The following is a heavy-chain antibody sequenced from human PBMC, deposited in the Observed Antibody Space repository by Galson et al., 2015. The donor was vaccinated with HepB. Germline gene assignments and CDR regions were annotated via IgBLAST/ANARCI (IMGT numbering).Heavy chain of an antibody. CDR3: ARGATYSNYNYFDY. Sequence: TLRLSGPASGFTLRSPGMHWPRKAPGKGLEWVAVMWYDGSNKYYAESVKGRFTISSDNSKNTLYLQMNSLRAEDTAVYYCARGATYSNYNYFDYWGQGTLVTVSS. D-gene: IGHD4-11*01. J-gene: IGHJ4*02. V-gene: IGHV3-33*01. CDR1: GFTLRSPG. CDR2: MWYDGSNK.